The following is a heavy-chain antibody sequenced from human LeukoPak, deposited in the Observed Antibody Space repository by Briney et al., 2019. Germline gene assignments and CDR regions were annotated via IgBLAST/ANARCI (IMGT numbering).Heavy chain of an antibody. D-gene: IGHD5-12*01. J-gene: IGHJ6*03. CDR2: MNPNSGNT. Sequence: ASVKVSCKASGYTFTNYDINWVRQATGQGLEWMGWMNPNSGNTGYAQKFQGRVTMTRDMSTSTVYMELSSLRSEDTAVYYCARDRAYSGYDDFKYYYYYYMDVWGKGTTVTVSS. CDR3: ARDRAYSGYDDFKYYYYYYMDV. V-gene: IGHV1-8*02. CDR1: GYTFTNYD.